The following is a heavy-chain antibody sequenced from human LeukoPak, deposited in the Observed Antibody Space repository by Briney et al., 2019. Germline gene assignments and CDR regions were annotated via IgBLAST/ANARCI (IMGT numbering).Heavy chain of an antibody. CDR2: ISSISSTI. D-gene: IGHD2-21*01. J-gene: IGHJ4*02. CDR1: GFTFSSYG. CDR3: ARGGSGLDY. Sequence: GGSLRLSCAASGFTFSSYGMNWVRQAPGKGLEWVSYISSISSTIYYADSVKGRFTISRDNAKNSLYLQMNSLRVEDTAVYYCARGGSGLDYWGQGTLVTVSS. V-gene: IGHV3-48*04.